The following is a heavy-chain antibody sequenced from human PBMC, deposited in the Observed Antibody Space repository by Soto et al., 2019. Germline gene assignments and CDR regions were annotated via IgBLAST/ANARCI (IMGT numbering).Heavy chain of an antibody. CDR1: GDSISRGGNY. CDR2: IYHSGET. CDR3: ARARIIKQTSPTPTPLQFDS. J-gene: IGHJ4*01. V-gene: IGHV4-31*03. D-gene: IGHD1-1*01. Sequence: QVQLQESGPGQVKPSQTLSLTCIVSGDSISRGGNYWSWIRQLPGKGLEWIGYIYHSGETYYNPSLKSRLTISLDRSQNHFYLHLTSVTAADTALYYCARARIIKQTSPTPTPLQFDSWGHVTLVTVSS.